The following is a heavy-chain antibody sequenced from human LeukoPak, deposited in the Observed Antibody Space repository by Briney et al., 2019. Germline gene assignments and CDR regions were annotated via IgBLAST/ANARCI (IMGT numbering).Heavy chain of an antibody. CDR3: ARWEKGYSYGYLYYYYMDV. CDR2: MNPNSGNT. D-gene: IGHD5-18*01. Sequence: ASVKVSCKASGYTFTSYDINWVRRATGQGLEWMGWMNPNSGNTGYAQKFQGRVTMTRNTSISTAYMELSSLRSEDTAVYYCARWEKGYSYGYLYYYYMDVWGKGTTVTVSS. CDR1: GYTFTSYD. J-gene: IGHJ6*03. V-gene: IGHV1-8*01.